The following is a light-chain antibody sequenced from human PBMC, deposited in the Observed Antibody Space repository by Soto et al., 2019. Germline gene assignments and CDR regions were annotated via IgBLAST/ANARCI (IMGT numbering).Light chain of an antibody. Sequence: IVLTQSSGTLSLSPGERATLSCRTTQSVSSSHLGWYQQKPGQAPRLLIYGASSRASGIPDRFSGSGSGRDFSLTISRLEPEDCAVYYCQQYGSSSWTFGQGTKVDIK. V-gene: IGKV3-20*01. CDR1: QSVSSSH. CDR3: QQYGSSSWT. CDR2: GAS. J-gene: IGKJ1*01.